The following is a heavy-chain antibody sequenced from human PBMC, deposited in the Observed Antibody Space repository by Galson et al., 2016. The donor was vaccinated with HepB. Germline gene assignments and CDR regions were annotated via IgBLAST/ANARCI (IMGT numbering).Heavy chain of an antibody. Sequence: CAISGDSVSSKSAGWNWIRQSPSGGLEWLGRAYYRSKWYNDYAESLKSRIVITPDTSKNEFTLHLTSVTPDDTAVYYCARDTTLTGDLFWYFGLWGRGTLVTVSS. CDR1: GDSVSSKSAG. J-gene: IGHJ2*01. D-gene: IGHD3-10*01. CDR3: ARDTTLTGDLFWYFGL. CDR2: AYYRSKWYN. V-gene: IGHV6-1*01.